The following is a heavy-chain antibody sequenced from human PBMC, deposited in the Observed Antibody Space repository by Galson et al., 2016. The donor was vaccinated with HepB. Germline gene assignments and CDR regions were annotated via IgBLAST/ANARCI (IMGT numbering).Heavy chain of an antibody. CDR2: INPSGGST. D-gene: IGHD2-15*01. CDR3: ARDLYCYSCGWGYYYYNMDV. CDR1: GYAFTSYY. V-gene: IGHV1-46*01. J-gene: IGHJ6*03. Sequence: SVKVSCKASGYAFTSYYMHWVRQAPGQGLEWMGIINPSGGSTSYAQKFQGRVTMTRDTSTSTVYMELSSLRSEDTAIYYCARDLYCYSCGWGYYYYNMDVWGKGTTVTVSS.